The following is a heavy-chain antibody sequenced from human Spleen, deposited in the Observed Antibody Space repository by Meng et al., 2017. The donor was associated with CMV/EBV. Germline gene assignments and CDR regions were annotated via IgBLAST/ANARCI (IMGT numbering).Heavy chain of an antibody. V-gene: IGHV2-5*01. D-gene: IGHD3-9*01. CDR2: IYWNGDE. J-gene: IGHJ5*02. Sequence: SGPTLVKPTPTLTLTCTFSGFSFTTGGVGVGWIRQPPGKALEWLALIYWNGDERYSPSLRSRLTITKDTSRNQVVLKMTNVDPVDTARYYWAHYFTVPTATDGFGPWGQGTLVTVSS. CDR1: GFSFTTGGVG. CDR3: AHYFTVPTATDGFGP.